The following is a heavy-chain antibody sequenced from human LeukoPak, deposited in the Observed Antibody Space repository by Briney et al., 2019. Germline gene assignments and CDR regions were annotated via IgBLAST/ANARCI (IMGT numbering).Heavy chain of an antibody. CDR3: ARGGFYCGGDCYVDY. Sequence: SETLSLTCAVYGGSFSVYYWSWIRQPPGKGLEWIGEINHSGNTNYNPSLKSRVTISVDTSKNQFSLKLSSVTAADTDVYYCARGGFYCGGDCYVDYWGQGTLVTVSS. D-gene: IGHD2-21*02. J-gene: IGHJ4*02. CDR2: INHSGNT. CDR1: GGSFSVYY. V-gene: IGHV4-34*01.